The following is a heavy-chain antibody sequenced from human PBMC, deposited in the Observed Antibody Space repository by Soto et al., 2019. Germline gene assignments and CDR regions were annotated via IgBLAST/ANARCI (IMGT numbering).Heavy chain of an antibody. Sequence: QVQLVESGGGVVQPGMSLRLSCAASGFTFNNYALHWVRQAPGKGLEWVAVISYDGSNEYYADSVKGRFTISRDNSNNTLYLQMNSLRAEDTAVYYCARDSHIRGQGTMVTVSS. CDR2: ISYDGSNE. J-gene: IGHJ3*01. CDR1: GFTFNNYA. CDR3: ARDSHI. V-gene: IGHV3-30-3*01.